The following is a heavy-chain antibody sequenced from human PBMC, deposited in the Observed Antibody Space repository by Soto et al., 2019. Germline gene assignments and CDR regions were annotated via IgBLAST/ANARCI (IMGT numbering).Heavy chain of an antibody. CDR1: GFTFSSYS. CDR3: ARGYSSGWYRDWYFDL. V-gene: IGHV3-48*01. J-gene: IGHJ2*01. D-gene: IGHD6-19*01. CDR2: ISSSSSTI. Sequence: EVQLVESGGGLVQPGGSLRLSCAASGFTFSSYSMNWVRQAPGKGLEWVSYISSSSSTIYYAGSVKGRFTISRDNAKNSLYLQMNSRRAEDTAVYYCARGYSSGWYRDWYFDLWGRGTLVTVSS.